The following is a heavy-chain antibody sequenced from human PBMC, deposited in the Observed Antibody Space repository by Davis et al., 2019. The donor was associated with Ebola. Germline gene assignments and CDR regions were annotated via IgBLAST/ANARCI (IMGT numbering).Heavy chain of an antibody. CDR3: ARGLHGSVDYNWFAT. Sequence: PGGSLRLSSTVSGDSISSHYWSWIRQPPGKGLEWIGRISTSGTAFNPSLKSRVSMSVDTSKNQFSLSLTSVTAADTAVYYCARGLHGSVDYNWFATWGQGALVTVSS. V-gene: IGHV4-4*07. CDR2: ISTSGTA. J-gene: IGHJ5*02. D-gene: IGHD4-11*01. CDR1: GDSISSHY.